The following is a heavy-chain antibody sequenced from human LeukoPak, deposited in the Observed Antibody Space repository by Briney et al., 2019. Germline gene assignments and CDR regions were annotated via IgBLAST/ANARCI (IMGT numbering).Heavy chain of an antibody. Sequence: PSETLSFTCTVSGGSISSYYWSWIRQPPGKGLEWIGYIYYSGSTNYNPSLKSRVTVSVDTSKNQFSLKLSSVTAADTAVYYCARGSVWFGELAVDTQYYFDYWGQGTLVTVSS. CDR3: ARGSVWFGELAVDTQYYFDY. J-gene: IGHJ4*02. CDR1: GGSISSYY. CDR2: IYYSGST. D-gene: IGHD3-10*01. V-gene: IGHV4-59*01.